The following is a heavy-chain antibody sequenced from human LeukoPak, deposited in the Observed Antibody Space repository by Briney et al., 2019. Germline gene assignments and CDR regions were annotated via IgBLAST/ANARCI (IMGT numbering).Heavy chain of an antibody. CDR3: AKDRRYSYGLY. J-gene: IGHJ4*02. D-gene: IGHD5-18*01. Sequence: GGSLRLSCAASRFTFSSYGMHWVRQAQGKGLEWVAVISYDGSNKYYADSVKGRFTISRDNSKNTLYLQMNSLRAEDTAVYYCAKDRRYSYGLYWGQGTLVTVSS. CDR2: ISYDGSNK. CDR1: RFTFSSYG. V-gene: IGHV3-30*18.